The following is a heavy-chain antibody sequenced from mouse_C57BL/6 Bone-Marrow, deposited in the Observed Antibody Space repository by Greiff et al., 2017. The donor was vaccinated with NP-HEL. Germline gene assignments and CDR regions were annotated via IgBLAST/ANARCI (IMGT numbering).Heavy chain of an antibody. V-gene: IGHV5-9-1*02. D-gene: IGHD3-3*01. J-gene: IGHJ3*01. Sequence: EVKLVESGEGLVKPGGSLKLSCAASGFTFSSYAMSWVRQTPEKRLAWVAYISSGGDYIYYADTVKGRFTISRDNARNTLYLQMSSLKSEDTAMYYCTREGPSFAYWGQGTLVTVSA. CDR1: GFTFSSYA. CDR2: ISSGGDYI. CDR3: TREGPSFAY.